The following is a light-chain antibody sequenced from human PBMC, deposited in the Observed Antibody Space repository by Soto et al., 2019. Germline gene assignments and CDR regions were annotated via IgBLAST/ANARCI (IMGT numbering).Light chain of an antibody. CDR1: QSLVYSDGNTY. V-gene: IGKV2-30*01. Sequence: DVVMTQSPLSLPVTLGQPASISCRSSQSLVYSDGNTYLNWFQQRPGQSPRRLIYKVSNQDSGVPDRFSGSGSGTDFTLKISRVEAEDVGVYYCMQGTHSSFTFGPGTKVDIK. J-gene: IGKJ3*01. CDR2: KVS. CDR3: MQGTHSSFT.